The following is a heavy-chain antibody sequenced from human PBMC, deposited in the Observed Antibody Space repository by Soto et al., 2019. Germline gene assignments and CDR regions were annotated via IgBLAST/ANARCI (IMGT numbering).Heavy chain of an antibody. CDR1: GGTFSSYT. CDR2: IIPILGIA. Sequence: SVKVSCKASGGTFSSYTISWVRQAPGQGLEWMGRIIPILGIANYAQKFQGRVTITRDTSASTAYMELSSLRSEDTAVYYCARPRIAAAGTSEYFQHWGQGTLVTVSS. D-gene: IGHD6-13*01. J-gene: IGHJ1*01. V-gene: IGHV1-69*02. CDR3: ARPRIAAAGTSEYFQH.